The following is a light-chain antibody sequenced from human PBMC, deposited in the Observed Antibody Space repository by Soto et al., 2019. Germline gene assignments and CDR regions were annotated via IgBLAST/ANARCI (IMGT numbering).Light chain of an antibody. CDR3: PRT. CDR1: QNLSSGY. J-gene: IGKJ1*01. V-gene: IGKV3-20*01. CDR2: AAS. Sequence: EIVLTQSPGTLSLSPGERATLSCRASQNLSSGYLAWYQQKPGQAPRILIYAASSRATGIPDRFSGSGSGTDFSLTISRLEPEDFAVYYSPRTFGQGTKVDIK.